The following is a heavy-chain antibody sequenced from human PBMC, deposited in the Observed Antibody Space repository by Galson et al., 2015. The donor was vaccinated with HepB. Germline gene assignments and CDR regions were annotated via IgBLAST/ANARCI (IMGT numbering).Heavy chain of an antibody. CDR1: GFTFSSYW. J-gene: IGHJ4*02. D-gene: IGHD6-19*01. Sequence: SLRLSCAASGFTFSSYWMRWVRQAPGEGLEWVANIRQDKGEKSYVDSVKGRFTISRDNARSSLYLQMDSLRAEDTAVYYCARGLAGWYDVYFDNWGQGVLVTVSP. CDR3: ARGLAGWYDVYFDN. CDR2: IRQDKGEK. V-gene: IGHV3-7*03.